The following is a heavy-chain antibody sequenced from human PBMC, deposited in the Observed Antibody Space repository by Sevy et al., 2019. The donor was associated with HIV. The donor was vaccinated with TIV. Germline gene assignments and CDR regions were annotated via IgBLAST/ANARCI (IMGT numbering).Heavy chain of an antibody. CDR2: IYYTGST. J-gene: IGHJ6*02. Sequence: SETLSLTCTVSGGSVSSGSYYWSWIRQPPGKGLEWIGHIYYTGSTNYNPSLKSRVTISIDTSKNQFSLKLSSVTAVDTAVYYCATGGCTNGICYRSYYYHAMDVWGQGTTVTVSS. CDR1: GGSVSSGSYY. V-gene: IGHV4-61*01. D-gene: IGHD2-8*01. CDR3: ATGGCTNGICYRSYYYHAMDV.